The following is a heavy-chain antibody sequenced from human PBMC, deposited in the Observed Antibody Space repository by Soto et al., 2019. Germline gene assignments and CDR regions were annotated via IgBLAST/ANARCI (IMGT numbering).Heavy chain of an antibody. CDR3: TTGPPNQYCSSTSSYYYYGMDV. CDR2: IKSKTDGGTT. J-gene: IGHJ6*02. D-gene: IGHD2-2*01. Sequence: EVQLVESGGGLVKPGGSLRLSCAASGFTFSNAWMSWVRQAPGKGLEWVGRIKSKTDGGTTDYAAPVKGKFTISRDDSKSTLYLQMNSLKTEDTAVYYCTTGPPNQYCSSTSSYYYYGMDVWGQGTTVTVSS. CDR1: GFTFSNAW. V-gene: IGHV3-15*01.